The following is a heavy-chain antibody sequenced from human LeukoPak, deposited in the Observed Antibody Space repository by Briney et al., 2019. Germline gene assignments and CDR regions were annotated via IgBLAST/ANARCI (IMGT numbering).Heavy chain of an antibody. V-gene: IGHV3-30*03. Sequence: PGGSLRLSCAASGFTFNSYWMSWVRQAPGKGLEWVAVISYDGSNKYYADSVKGRFTISRDNSKNTLYLQMNSLRAEDTAVYYCATYIVVVVAAYFDYWGQGTLVTVSS. CDR3: ATYIVVVVAAYFDY. J-gene: IGHJ4*02. CDR2: ISYDGSNK. CDR1: GFTFNSYW. D-gene: IGHD2-15*01.